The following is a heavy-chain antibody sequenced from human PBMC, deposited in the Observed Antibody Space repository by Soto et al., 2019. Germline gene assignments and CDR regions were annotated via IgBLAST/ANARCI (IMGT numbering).Heavy chain of an antibody. Sequence: QVQLVESGGGVAQPGRSLRLSCAVSGFTFSDYGMHWVRQAPGKGLEWVAVVSYDGSYKYYADSVKGRFTVSRDLSGNTLFLQMNSLRLEATAVYFCAKEMYPRTVLDSSSPWGDYWGQGTLVAGSS. V-gene: IGHV3-30*18. J-gene: IGHJ4*02. CDR3: AKEMYPRTVLDSSSPWGDY. D-gene: IGHD6-6*01. CDR1: GFTFSDYG. CDR2: VSYDGSYK.